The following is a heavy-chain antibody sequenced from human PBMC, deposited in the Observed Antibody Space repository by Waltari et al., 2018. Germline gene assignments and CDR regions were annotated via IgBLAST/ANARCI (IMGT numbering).Heavy chain of an antibody. V-gene: IGHV5-51*01. CDR2: SYPVDTDT. J-gene: IGHJ4*02. CDR1: GYRFTNYW. CDR3: ATSPLSSGFDRYYFDN. D-gene: IGHD5-12*01. Sequence: EVQLVQSGAEVKKPGESLKISCKGSGYRFTNYWIGWVRQMPGKGLEWMGISYPVDTDTRYSTSCQGQVTISVDKSISTAYLQWSSLKASDTAMYYCATSPLSSGFDRYYFDNWGQGTLVTVSS.